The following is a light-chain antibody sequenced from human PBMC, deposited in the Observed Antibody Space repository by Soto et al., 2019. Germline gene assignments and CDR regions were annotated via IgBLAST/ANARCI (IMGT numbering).Light chain of an antibody. CDR1: SSDVGGYNY. CDR3: SSYTSSSTRVV. J-gene: IGLJ2*01. CDR2: DVN. Sequence: QSVLTQPASVSGSPGQSITISCTGTSSDVGGYNYVSWYQQHPGKAPKLMIYDVNNRPSGVSNRFSGCKSGNTASLTISGLQAEDEADYYCSSYTSSSTRVVFGGGTKLTV. V-gene: IGLV2-14*03.